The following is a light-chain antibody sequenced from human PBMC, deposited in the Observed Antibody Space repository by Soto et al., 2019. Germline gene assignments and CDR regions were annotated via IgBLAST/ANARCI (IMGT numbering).Light chain of an antibody. V-gene: IGKV3-20*01. Sequence: EIVLTQSPATLSVSPGERATLSCRASQSVSSNLAWYQQKPGQAPRLLIYGASNRATGIPDRISGSGSGTDFTLTISRLEPEDFAVYYCQQYGSAPFTFGPGTKVDIK. CDR2: GAS. CDR3: QQYGSAPFT. CDR1: QSVSSN. J-gene: IGKJ3*01.